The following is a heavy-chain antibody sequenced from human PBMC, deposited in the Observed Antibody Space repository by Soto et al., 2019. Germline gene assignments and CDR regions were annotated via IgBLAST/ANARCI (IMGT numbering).Heavy chain of an antibody. Sequence: LRLSCAASGFTFSSYGMHWVRQAPGKGLEWVAVISYDGSNKYYADSVKGRFTISRDNSKNTLYLQMNSLRAEDTAVYYCAKDIDMVRGVIIHGRLYDYYYYGVDVWGQGTTVTVSS. V-gene: IGHV3-30*18. CDR2: ISYDGSNK. J-gene: IGHJ6*01. D-gene: IGHD3-10*01. CDR1: GFTFSSYG. CDR3: AKDIDMVRGVIIHGRLYDYYYYGVDV.